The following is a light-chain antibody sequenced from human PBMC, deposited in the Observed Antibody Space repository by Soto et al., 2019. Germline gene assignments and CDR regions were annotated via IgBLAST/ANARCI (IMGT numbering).Light chain of an antibody. Sequence: EIVLTQSPDTLSLLPGERATLSCRASQSVSSTYLAWYQQKPGQAPRPRISAPSSSATGTPDKFSGSGSGTDFYLTISRLETEDFAVYYCQQYGSSRWTFGKGTKVEI. CDR1: QSVSSTY. V-gene: IGKV3-20*01. CDR2: APS. J-gene: IGKJ1*01. CDR3: QQYGSSRWT.